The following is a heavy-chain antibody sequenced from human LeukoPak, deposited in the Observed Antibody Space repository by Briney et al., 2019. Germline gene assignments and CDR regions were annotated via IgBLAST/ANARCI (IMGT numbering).Heavy chain of an antibody. Sequence: SETLSLTCAVYGGSFSGYYWSWIRQPPGKGLEWIGEINHSGSTNYNPSLKSRVTISVDTSKNQFSLKLSSVTAADTAVYYCARGNPNYVWGSYRTLADPFDYWGQGTLATVSS. J-gene: IGHJ4*02. V-gene: IGHV4-34*01. CDR2: INHSGST. D-gene: IGHD3-16*02. CDR3: ARGNPNYVWGSYRTLADPFDY. CDR1: GGSFSGYY.